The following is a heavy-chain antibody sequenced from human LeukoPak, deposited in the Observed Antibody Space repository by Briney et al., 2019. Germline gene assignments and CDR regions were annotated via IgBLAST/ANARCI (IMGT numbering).Heavy chain of an antibody. V-gene: IGHV3-48*03. Sequence: PGGSLRLSCAASGFTFSSYEMNWVRQAPGKGLEWVSYISSSGSTIYYADSVKGRFTISRGNAKNSLYLQMNSLRAEDTAVYYCARDAGATPYFDYWGQGTLVTVSS. CDR1: GFTFSSYE. CDR2: ISSSGSTI. D-gene: IGHD1-26*01. CDR3: ARDAGATPYFDY. J-gene: IGHJ4*02.